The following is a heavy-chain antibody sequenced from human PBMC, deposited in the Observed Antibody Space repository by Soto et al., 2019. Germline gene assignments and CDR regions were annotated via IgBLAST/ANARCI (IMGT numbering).Heavy chain of an antibody. CDR2: ISYDGSNK. D-gene: IGHD5-18*01. CDR3: AKAPAPYSYGSRSDWYFDL. J-gene: IGHJ2*01. CDR1: GFTFSSYG. Sequence: GGSLRLSCAASGFTFSSYGMHWVRQAPGKGLEWVAVISYDGSNKYYADSVKGRFTISRDNSKNTLYLQMNSLRAEDTAVYYCAKAPAPYSYGSRSDWYFDLWGRGTLVTVSS. V-gene: IGHV3-30*18.